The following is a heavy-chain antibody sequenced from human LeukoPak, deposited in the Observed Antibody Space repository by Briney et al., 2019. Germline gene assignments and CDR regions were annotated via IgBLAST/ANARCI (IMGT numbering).Heavy chain of an antibody. CDR3: ARGGRPMGV. Sequence: GGSLRLSCAASGFTFSNYGMHWVRQAPGKGLEWVAVITHDGTNKYYADSVKGRFTISRDNSKNSLYLQMNSLRDEDTAVYYCARGGRPMGVWGQGTTVTVSS. CDR1: GFTFSNYG. CDR2: ITHDGTNK. J-gene: IGHJ6*02. V-gene: IGHV3-30*03.